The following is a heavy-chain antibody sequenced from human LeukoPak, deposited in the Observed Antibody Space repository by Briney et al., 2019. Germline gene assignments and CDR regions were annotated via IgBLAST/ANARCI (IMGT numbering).Heavy chain of an antibody. Sequence: SQTLSLTCTVSGGSISSGGYYWSWLRQHPGKGLEWIGYIYYSGSTYYYPSLKSRVTISVDTSKNQFSLKLSSVTAADTAVYYCARGRYDSSGYYLFDYWGQGTLVTVSS. CDR1: GGSISSGGYY. CDR2: IYYSGST. V-gene: IGHV4-31*03. D-gene: IGHD3-22*01. CDR3: ARGRYDSSGYYLFDY. J-gene: IGHJ4*02.